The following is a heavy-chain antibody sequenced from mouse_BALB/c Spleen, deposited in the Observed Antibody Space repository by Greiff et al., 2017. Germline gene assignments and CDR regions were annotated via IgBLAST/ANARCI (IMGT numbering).Heavy chain of an antibody. Sequence: EVQLQQSGTVLARPGASVKMSCKASGYTFTSYWMHWVQQRPGQGLEWIGAIYPGNSDTSYNQKFKGKAKLTAVTSTSTAYMELSSLTNEESAVYYGTRGWYRYDGGFDYWGQGTTLTVSS. J-gene: IGHJ2*01. D-gene: IGHD2-14*01. CDR1: GYTFTSYW. CDR3: TRGWYRYDGGFDY. CDR2: IYPGNSDT. V-gene: IGHV1-5*01.